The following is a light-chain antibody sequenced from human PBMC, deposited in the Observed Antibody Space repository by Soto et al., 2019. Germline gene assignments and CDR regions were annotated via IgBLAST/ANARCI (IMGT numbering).Light chain of an antibody. J-gene: IGKJ3*01. V-gene: IGKV1-5*01. Sequence: DIQLTQSPSTLSASVGDRVTITCRASQVITGWLAWYQQKPGKAPNLLIYDASNVQSGVPPRFSGSGSGTEFTLTISSLQPDDFATYYCQQLNSYPRTFGPGTKVDIK. CDR2: DAS. CDR1: QVITGW. CDR3: QQLNSYPRT.